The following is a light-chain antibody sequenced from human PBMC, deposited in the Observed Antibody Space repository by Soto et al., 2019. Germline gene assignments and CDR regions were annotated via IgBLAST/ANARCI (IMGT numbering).Light chain of an antibody. V-gene: IGKV1-5*03. CDR2: KAS. CDR1: QSISSW. Sequence: DIQMTMSLATLSSSIGDRVTITCRASQSISSWLAWYQQKPGKAPKLLIYKASSLESGVPSRFSGSGSGTESTLTISSLQPDDFATYYCQQYNSYPWTCGQGTKG. J-gene: IGKJ1*01. CDR3: QQYNSYPWT.